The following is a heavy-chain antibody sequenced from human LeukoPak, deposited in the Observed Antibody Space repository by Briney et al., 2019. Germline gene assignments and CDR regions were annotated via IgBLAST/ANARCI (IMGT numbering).Heavy chain of an antibody. V-gene: IGHV3-30*02. CDR1: RFTFSSYG. D-gene: IGHD2-8*01. J-gene: IGHJ6*03. CDR3: AKDRCSNGIGCYYYYMDV. Sequence: HPGGSLRLSCAASRFTFSSYGMHWVRQAPGKGLEWVAYIQSDRSNEQYADSVRGRFSISRDSSKNILYLQMNSLRAEDTAVYYCAKDRCSNGIGCYYYYMDVWGKGTTVTISS. CDR2: IQSDRSNE.